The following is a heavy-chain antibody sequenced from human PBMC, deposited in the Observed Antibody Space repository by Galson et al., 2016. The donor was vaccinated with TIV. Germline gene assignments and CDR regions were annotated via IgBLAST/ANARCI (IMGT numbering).Heavy chain of an antibody. CDR3: ARVGLKYYYGLDV. D-gene: IGHD3-16*01. V-gene: IGHV4-30-4*01. CDR1: GGSISNGDYS. Sequence: TLSLTCTVSGGSISNGDYSWSWIRQPPGKGPECIGYIYYSGNTNYKPSLESRVTISVDRSKNQFSLKLRSVTAADPAVYYCARVGLKYYYGLDVGGQGTTVTVSS. CDR2: IYYSGNT. J-gene: IGHJ6*02.